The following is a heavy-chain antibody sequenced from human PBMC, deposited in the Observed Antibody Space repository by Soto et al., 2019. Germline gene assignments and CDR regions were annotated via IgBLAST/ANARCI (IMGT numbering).Heavy chain of an antibody. D-gene: IGHD3-3*01. CDR1: GFTFSSYG. Sequence: QVQLVESGGGVVQPGRSLRLSCAASGFTFSSYGMHWVRQAPGKGLEWVAVIWYDGSNKYYADSVKGRFTISRDNSKNTLYLQMNSLRAEDTAVYYCARGEGGYDFWSGYYPFDYWGQGTLVTVSS. J-gene: IGHJ4*02. V-gene: IGHV3-33*01. CDR2: IWYDGSNK. CDR3: ARGEGGYDFWSGYYPFDY.